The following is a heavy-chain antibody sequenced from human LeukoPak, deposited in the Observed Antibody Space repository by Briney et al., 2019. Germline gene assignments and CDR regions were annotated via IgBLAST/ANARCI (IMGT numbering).Heavy chain of an antibody. CDR2: IWYDGSNK. CDR3: AGNYGPYYFDD. D-gene: IGHD3-10*01. V-gene: IGHV3-33*01. Sequence: GGSLRLSCAASGFTFSNYGMHWVRQAPGKGLEWLAVIWYDGSNKYYADSVTGRFTISRDNSKNKLYLQMNSVRAEDTAVYYCAGNYGPYYFDDWGQGTLVTVSS. CDR1: GFTFSNYG. J-gene: IGHJ4*02.